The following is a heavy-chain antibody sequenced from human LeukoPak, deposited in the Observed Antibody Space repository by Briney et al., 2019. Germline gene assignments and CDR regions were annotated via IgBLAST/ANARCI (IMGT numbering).Heavy chain of an antibody. CDR3: ARDEYSSSWDYYYYYMDV. CDR2: IYTSGST. J-gene: IGHJ6*03. Sequence: SETLSLTCTVSGGSISSYYWSWIPQPAGKGLEWIGRIYTSGSTNYNPSLKSRVTISVDKSKNQFSLKLSSVTAADTAVYYCARDEYSSSWDYYYYYMDVWGKGTTVTVSS. D-gene: IGHD6-13*01. V-gene: IGHV4-4*07. CDR1: GGSISSYY.